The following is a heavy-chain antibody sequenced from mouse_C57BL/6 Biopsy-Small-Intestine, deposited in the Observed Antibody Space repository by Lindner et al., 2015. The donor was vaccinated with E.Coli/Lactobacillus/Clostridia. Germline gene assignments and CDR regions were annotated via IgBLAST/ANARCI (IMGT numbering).Heavy chain of an antibody. J-gene: IGHJ2*01. CDR3: ARGKYGLDY. CDR1: GYAFSNYW. V-gene: IGHV1-80*01. CDR2: IYPGSGDT. Sequence: VQLQESGAELVKPGASMKISCKASGYAFSNYWMNWVKQRPGKGLEWIGQIYPGSGDTNYNGKFKGKATLTADKSFSTAYMQLSSLTSEDSAVYFCARGKYGLDYWGQGTTLTVSS. D-gene: IGHD1-1*02.